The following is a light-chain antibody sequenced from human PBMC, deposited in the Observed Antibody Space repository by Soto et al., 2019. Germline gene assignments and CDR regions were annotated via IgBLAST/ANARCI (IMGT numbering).Light chain of an antibody. CDR2: GNS. J-gene: IGLJ2*01. CDR1: SSNIGAGYD. Sequence: QSVLTQPPSVSGAPGQRVTISCTGSSSNIGAGYDVHWYQRLPGTAPKLLIYGNSNRPSGVPDRFSGSKFGASASLAITGLQAEDEADYSCQSYDLSPSGSVFGGGTKLTVL. CDR3: QSYDLSPSGSV. V-gene: IGLV1-40*01.